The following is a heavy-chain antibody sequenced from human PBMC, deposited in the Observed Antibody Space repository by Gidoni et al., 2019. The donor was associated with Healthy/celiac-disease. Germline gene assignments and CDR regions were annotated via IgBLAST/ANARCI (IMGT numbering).Heavy chain of an antibody. CDR3: ALDPGLQGGFDY. CDR1: GGSFSGYY. Sequence: QVQLQQWGAGLLKPSETLSLTCAVYGGSFSGYYWSWIRQPPGKGLEWIGEINHSGSTNYNPSLKSRVTISVDTSKNQFSLKLSSVTAADTAVYYCALDPGLQGGFDYWGQGTLVTVSS. J-gene: IGHJ4*02. D-gene: IGHD4-4*01. V-gene: IGHV4-34*01. CDR2: INHSGST.